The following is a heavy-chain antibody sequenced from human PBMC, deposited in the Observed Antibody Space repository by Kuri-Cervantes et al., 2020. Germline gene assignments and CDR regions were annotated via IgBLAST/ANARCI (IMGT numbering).Heavy chain of an antibody. D-gene: IGHD6-19*01. V-gene: IGHV4-59*08. CDR1: GGSISDYY. CDR2: IYYSGST. Sequence: GSLRLSCTVSGGSISDYYWSWIRQPPGNGLEWIGYIYYSGSTYYNPSLKSRVTISVDTSKNQFSLKLSSVTAADTAVYYCARVGDFIAVAGTRGPNDYWGQGTLVTVSS. J-gene: IGHJ4*02. CDR3: ARVGDFIAVAGTRGPNDY.